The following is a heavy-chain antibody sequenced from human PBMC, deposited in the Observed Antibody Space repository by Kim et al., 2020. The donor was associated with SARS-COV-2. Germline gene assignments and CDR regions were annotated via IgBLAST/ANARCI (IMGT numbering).Heavy chain of an antibody. D-gene: IGHD3-10*01. Sequence: SETLSLTCAVYGGSFSGYYWSWIRQPPGKGLEWIGKINHSGSTNYNPSLKSRVTISVDTSKNQFSLKLSSVTAADTAVYYCATRADYYGSGSYHWGQGTLVTVSS. CDR2: INHSGST. J-gene: IGHJ5*02. CDR1: GGSFSGYY. V-gene: IGHV4-34*01. CDR3: ATRADYYGSGSYH.